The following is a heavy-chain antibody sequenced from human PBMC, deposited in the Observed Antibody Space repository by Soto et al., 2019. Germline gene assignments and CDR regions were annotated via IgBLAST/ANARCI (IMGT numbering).Heavy chain of an antibody. CDR2: LKSKNDGGTS. Sequence: EVQLVESGGGLVKSGGSLRLSCAASGFTFSKAWMGWVRQAPGKGLEWVGRLKSKNDGGTSDYAAPVKGRFSIFRDESKNTLYLQMNSLKTEDTAVYHCTTDGGESVYPLFWAWGQGTQVTVSS. CDR1: GFTFSKAW. D-gene: IGHD5-12*01. CDR3: TTDGGESVYPLFWA. V-gene: IGHV3-15*01. J-gene: IGHJ5*02.